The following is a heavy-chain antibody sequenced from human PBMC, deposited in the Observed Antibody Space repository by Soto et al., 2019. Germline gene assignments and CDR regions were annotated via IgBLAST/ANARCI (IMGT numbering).Heavy chain of an antibody. V-gene: IGHV4-39*01. CDR1: GGSIRSSSYY. CDR3: ASLLITFGGVIVTDYYYGMDV. D-gene: IGHD3-16*02. CDR2: IYYSGST. Sequence: SETLSLTCTVSGGSIRSSSYYWGWIRQPPGKVLEWIGSIYYSGSTYYNPSLKSRVTISVDTSKNQFSLKLSSVTAADTAVYYCASLLITFGGVIVTDYYYGMDVWGQGTTVT. J-gene: IGHJ6*02.